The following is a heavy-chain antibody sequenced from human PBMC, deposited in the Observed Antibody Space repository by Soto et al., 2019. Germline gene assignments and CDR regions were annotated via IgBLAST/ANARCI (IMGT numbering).Heavy chain of an antibody. D-gene: IGHD3-3*01. Sequence: SGPTLVNPTQTLTLTCTFSGFSLSTSGVGVGWIRQPPGKALEWLALIYWNDDKRYSPSLKSRLTITKDTSKNQVVLTMTNMDPVDTATYYCAHSIGTFWRRGKKFQHWGQGTLVTVSS. CDR2: IYWNDDK. CDR1: GFSLSTSGVG. J-gene: IGHJ1*01. CDR3: AHSIGTFWRRGKKFQH. V-gene: IGHV2-5*01.